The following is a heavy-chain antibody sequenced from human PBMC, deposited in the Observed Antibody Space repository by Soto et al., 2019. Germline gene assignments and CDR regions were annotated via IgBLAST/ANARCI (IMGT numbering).Heavy chain of an antibody. CDR1: GGTINSGDYF. CDR3: ARERRYSYAEIPSYYYYGMDV. CDR2: IFYTGST. D-gene: IGHD5-18*01. Sequence: PSETLSLTCSVSGGTINSGDYFWSWIRQPPGKGLEWIGSIFYTGSTYYSPSLKSRASMSMDTSKNLFSLRLRSLTAADTAVYYCARERRYSYAEIPSYYYYGMDVWGQGTTVTVSS. J-gene: IGHJ6*02. V-gene: IGHV4-30-4*01.